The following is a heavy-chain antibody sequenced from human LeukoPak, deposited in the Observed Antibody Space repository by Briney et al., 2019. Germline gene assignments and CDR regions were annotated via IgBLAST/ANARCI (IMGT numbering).Heavy chain of an antibody. J-gene: IGHJ3*02. CDR1: GYTFTSYG. CDR3: ARVRFLLWNYITFDI. V-gene: IGHV1-18*01. D-gene: IGHD1-7*01. CDR2: ISAYNGNT. Sequence: GASVKVSCKASGYTFTSYGFSWVRQAPGQGLEWMGWISAYNGNTNYAQKLQGRVTMTTDTSTSTAYMELRSLRSDDTAVYYCARVRFLLWNYITFDIWGQGTMVTVSS.